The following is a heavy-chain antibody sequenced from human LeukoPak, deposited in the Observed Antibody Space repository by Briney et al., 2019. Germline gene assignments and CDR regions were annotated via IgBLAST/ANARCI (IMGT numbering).Heavy chain of an antibody. CDR3: ARGPFGVVTFFDY. CDR2: IIPIFGTA. V-gene: IGHV1-69*05. D-gene: IGHD3-3*01. J-gene: IGHJ4*02. CDR1: GGTFSSYA. Sequence: SVKVSCKASGGTFSSYAISWVRQAPGQGLEWMGGIIPIFGTANYAQKFQGRVTITTDESTSTAYMELSSLRSEDTAVYYCARGPFGVVTFFDYWGQGTLVTVSS.